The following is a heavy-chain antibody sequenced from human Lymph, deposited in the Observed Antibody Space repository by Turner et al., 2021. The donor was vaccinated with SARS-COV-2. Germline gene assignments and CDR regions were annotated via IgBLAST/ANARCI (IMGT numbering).Heavy chain of an antibody. CDR1: EFTVSSNY. Sequence: EVQLVESGGGLIQPGGSLRLSCAASEFTVSSNYMSWVRQAPGKGLEWVSIIYSGGSTYYADSVKCRFTISRDNSKNTLYLQMNSLRADDTAVYYCARVLPYGDYFDYWGQGTLVTVSS. CDR3: ARVLPYGDYFDY. J-gene: IGHJ4*02. D-gene: IGHD4-17*01. CDR2: IYSGGST. V-gene: IGHV3-53*01.